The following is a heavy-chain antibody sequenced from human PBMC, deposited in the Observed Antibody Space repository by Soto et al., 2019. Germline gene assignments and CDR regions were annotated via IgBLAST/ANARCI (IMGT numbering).Heavy chain of an antibody. Sequence: SETLSLTCTVSGDSITRSNFYWGWIRQPPGKGLEWLGSIFYSGSTFYNPALKSRVTFSVDTSKNHFSLKLSSVTAADTAVYYCARHKTTMLTVVSAFDPWGQGTRVTVS. CDR1: GDSITRSNFY. V-gene: IGHV4-39*02. J-gene: IGHJ5*02. D-gene: IGHD3-22*01. CDR3: ARHKTTMLTVVSAFDP. CDR2: IFYSGST.